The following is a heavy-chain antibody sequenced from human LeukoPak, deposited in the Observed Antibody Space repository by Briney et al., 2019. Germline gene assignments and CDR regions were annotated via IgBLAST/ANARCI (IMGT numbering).Heavy chain of an antibody. Sequence: SQTLSLTCAISGDSVSTNSAAWNWIRQSPSRGLEWLGRTYYRSKWYNDYAVSVKSRIDINPDTSKNQFSPHLNSVTPEDTAVYYCARDMGVFSKWSKYDYWGQGTLVTVSS. V-gene: IGHV6-1*01. CDR3: ARDMGVFSKWSKYDY. CDR1: GDSVSTNSAA. D-gene: IGHD2-15*01. CDR2: TYYRSKWYN. J-gene: IGHJ4*02.